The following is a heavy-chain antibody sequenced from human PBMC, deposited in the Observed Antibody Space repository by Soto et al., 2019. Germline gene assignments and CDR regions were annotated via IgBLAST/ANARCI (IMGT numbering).Heavy chain of an antibody. J-gene: IGHJ4*02. CDR2: IGSSGSTI. CDR1: GFTFSTFE. Sequence: GGSLRLSCAASGFTFSTFEMNWVRQAPGKGLEWVSKIGSSGSTIWYADSVKGRFTISRDNAKNSLYLQMNSLRGDDTAVYYCARATYTSSYHFDSWGQGTLVTVSS. V-gene: IGHV3-48*03. CDR3: ARATYTSSYHFDS. D-gene: IGHD6-6*01.